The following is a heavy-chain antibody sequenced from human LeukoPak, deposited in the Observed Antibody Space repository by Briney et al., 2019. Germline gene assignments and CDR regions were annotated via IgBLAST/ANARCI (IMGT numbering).Heavy chain of an antibody. Sequence: GGSLRLSCAASGFTVTTNYMTWVRQAPGKGLEWVSIIYSGGYTDYADSVKGRFTISRDNSKNTLNLQMNSLRAEDTAVYYCARRLEYSGSKGVFDYWGQGTLVTVSS. CDR1: GFTVTTNY. J-gene: IGHJ4*02. CDR3: ARRLEYSGSKGVFDY. CDR2: IYSGGYT. D-gene: IGHD1-26*01. V-gene: IGHV3-66*01.